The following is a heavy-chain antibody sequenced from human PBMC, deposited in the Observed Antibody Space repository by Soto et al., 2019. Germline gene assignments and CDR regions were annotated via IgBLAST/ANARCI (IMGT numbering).Heavy chain of an antibody. V-gene: IGHV4-59*01. CDR1: GGSISSYY. CDR3: ARGEQWLTPFDY. Sequence: PSETLSLTCTVSGGSISSYYWSWIRQPPGKGLEWIGYIYYSGSTHYNPSLKSRVTISVDTSKNQFSLKLSSVTAADTAVYYCARGEQWLTPFDYWGQGTLVIVCS. J-gene: IGHJ4*02. D-gene: IGHD6-19*01. CDR2: IYYSGST.